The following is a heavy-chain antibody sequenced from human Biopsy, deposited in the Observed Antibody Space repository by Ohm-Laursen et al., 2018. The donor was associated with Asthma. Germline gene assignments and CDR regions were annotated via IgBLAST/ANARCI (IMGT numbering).Heavy chain of an antibody. Sequence: SVKVSCKPSGYPFTDYYVHWVRQAPGQGLEWMGRIDPNSGGTNYAQKFLGRVTMTRDTSVNTAFMVLSRLRSDNTAVYYCARIKIRIGAGTDRYFDLWGRGTLVTVSS. V-gene: IGHV1-2*06. CDR3: ARIKIRIGAGTDRYFDL. D-gene: IGHD3-16*01. CDR1: GYPFTDYY. J-gene: IGHJ2*01. CDR2: IDPNSGGT.